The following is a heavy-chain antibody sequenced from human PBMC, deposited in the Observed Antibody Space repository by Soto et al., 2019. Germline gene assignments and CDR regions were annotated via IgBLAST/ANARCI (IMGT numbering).Heavy chain of an antibody. V-gene: IGHV4-31*03. Sequence: ASETLSLTCSVSGAALNSGNYYWGWIRQVPGKGLEWIGHIYVTGAVDYNPSLRDRITISQDTSERQFSLNLRLVTAADTAVYYCARLRIATNNYKWFDPWGQGTLVTV. CDR2: IYVTGAV. D-gene: IGHD2-21*01. J-gene: IGHJ5*02. CDR3: ARLRIATNNYKWFDP. CDR1: GAALNSGNYY.